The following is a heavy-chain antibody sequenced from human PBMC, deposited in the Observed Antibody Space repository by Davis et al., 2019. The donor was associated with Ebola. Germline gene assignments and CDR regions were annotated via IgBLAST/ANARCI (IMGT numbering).Heavy chain of an antibody. J-gene: IGHJ4*02. Sequence: MPGGSLRLSCTVSGGSISSYYWSWIRQPPGKGLEWIGYIYYSGTTNYNPSLKSRVTISVDTSKNQFSLKLSSMTAADTAVYYCARSGYTGYDPRINFDYWGQGTLVTVSS. D-gene: IGHD5-12*01. V-gene: IGHV4-59*01. CDR3: ARSGYTGYDPRINFDY. CDR1: GGSISSYY. CDR2: IYYSGTT.